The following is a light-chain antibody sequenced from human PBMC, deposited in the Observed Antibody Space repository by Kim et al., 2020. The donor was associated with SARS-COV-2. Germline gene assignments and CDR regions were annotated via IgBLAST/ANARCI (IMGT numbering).Light chain of an antibody. CDR3: QQYGRSPRVT. J-gene: IGKJ4*01. V-gene: IGKV3-20*01. Sequence: DIVLMQSPGTLSLSPGERATLSCRASQSVSSNNLAWYQQKPGQAPRLLIYGAYIRATGIPDRFSGSGSGTDFTLTITRLEAEDFAVYYCQQYGRSPRVTFCGGTKVDIK. CDR2: GAY. CDR1: QSVSSNN.